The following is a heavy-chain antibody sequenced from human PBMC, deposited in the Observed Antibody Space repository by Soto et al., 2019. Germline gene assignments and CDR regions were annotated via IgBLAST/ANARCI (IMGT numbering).Heavy chain of an antibody. D-gene: IGHD3-3*01. V-gene: IGHV4-61*01. CDR3: ARVRFLEWLGMDV. Sequence: SETLSLTCTVSGGSVSSGSYYWSWIRQPPGKGLEWIGYIYYSGITNYNPSLKSRVTISVDTSKNQFSLKLSSVTAADTAVYYCARVRFLEWLGMDVWGQGTTVTVSS. CDR1: GGSVSSGSYY. J-gene: IGHJ6*02. CDR2: IYYSGIT.